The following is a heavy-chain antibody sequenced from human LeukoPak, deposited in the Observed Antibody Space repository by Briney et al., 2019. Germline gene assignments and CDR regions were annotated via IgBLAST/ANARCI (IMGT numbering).Heavy chain of an antibody. D-gene: IGHD1-1*01. Sequence: GGSLRLSCSASGFTFTSHVMHWVRQAPGKGLQYVSGISMNVQTTYYAGSVKGRYTISRDSSKNTVYLQMNSLTAEDTAVYYCVREGLERRTNFDYWGQGTLVSVSS. J-gene: IGHJ4*02. V-gene: IGHV3-64D*06. CDR1: GFTFTSHV. CDR2: ISMNVQTT. CDR3: VREGLERRTNFDY.